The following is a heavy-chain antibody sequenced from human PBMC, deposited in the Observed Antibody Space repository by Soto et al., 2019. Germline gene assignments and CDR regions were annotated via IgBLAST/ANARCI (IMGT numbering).Heavy chain of an antibody. J-gene: IGHJ5*02. D-gene: IGHD3-10*01. Sequence: SETLSLTCTVSGGSISSYYWSWIRQPPGKGLEWIGYIYYSGSTNYNPSLKSRVTISVDTSKNQFSLKLSSVTAADTAVYYCARQSGSYYRMYNWFDPWGQGTLVTVSS. CDR3: ARQSGSYYRMYNWFDP. CDR1: GGSISSYY. V-gene: IGHV4-59*08. CDR2: IYYSGST.